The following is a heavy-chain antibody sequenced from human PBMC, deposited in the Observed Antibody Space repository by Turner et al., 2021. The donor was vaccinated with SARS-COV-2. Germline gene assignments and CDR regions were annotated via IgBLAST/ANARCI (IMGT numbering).Heavy chain of an antibody. CDR2: IIPILGIA. D-gene: IGHD3-22*01. CDR1: GGTFSSYA. J-gene: IGHJ4*02. CDR3: ARAKFYYYDSSGYQYYFDY. V-gene: IGHV1-69*04. Sequence: QVQLVQSGAEVKKPGSSVKVSCKASGGTFSSYAINWVRQAPGQGLEWMGRIIPILGIANYAQKFQGRVTITADKSTSKAYMELSSLRSEDTAVYYCARAKFYYYDSSGYQYYFDYWGQGTLVTVSS.